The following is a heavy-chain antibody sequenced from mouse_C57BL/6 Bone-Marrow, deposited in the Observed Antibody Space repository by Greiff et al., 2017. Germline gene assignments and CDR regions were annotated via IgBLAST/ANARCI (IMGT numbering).Heavy chain of an antibody. D-gene: IGHD2-4*01. Sequence: QVQLKESGPGLVQPSQSLSITCPVSGFSLTSYGVHWVRQSPGKGLEWLGVIWSGGSTDYNAAFISRLSISKDNSKSQVFFKMNGLQADDTAIYYCARKSPLYYDYDGRYAMDYWGQGTSVTVSS. CDR3: ARKSPLYYDYDGRYAMDY. J-gene: IGHJ4*01. V-gene: IGHV2-2*01. CDR1: GFSLTSYG. CDR2: IWSGGST.